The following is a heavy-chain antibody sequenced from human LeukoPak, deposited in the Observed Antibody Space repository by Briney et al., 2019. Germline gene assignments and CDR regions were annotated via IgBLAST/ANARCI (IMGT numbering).Heavy chain of an antibody. J-gene: IGHJ4*02. CDR2: IRGSGSGSGSGM. V-gene: IGHV3-48*04. CDR3: ARDNNWGFDY. D-gene: IGHD7-27*01. Sequence: GGSLRLSCAASGFIFSDYSMNWVRQAPGRGLEWVSNIRGSGSGSGSGMYYADSVKGRFTISRDDAKNSLYLQMSSLRAEDTAFYYCARDNNWGFDYWGQGALVTVSS. CDR1: GFIFSDYS.